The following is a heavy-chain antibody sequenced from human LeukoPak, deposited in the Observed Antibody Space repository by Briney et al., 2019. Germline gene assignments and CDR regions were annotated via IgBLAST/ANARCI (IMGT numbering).Heavy chain of an antibody. CDR3: AKDIARMDYYYYGMDV. CDR1: GFTFDDYA. J-gene: IGHJ6*02. D-gene: IGHD1-14*01. V-gene: IGHV3-9*01. Sequence: PGRSLRLSCAASGFTFDDYAMHWVRQAPGKGLEWVSGISWNSGSIGYADSVKGRFTISRDNAKNSLYLQMNSLRAEDTALYYCAKDIARMDYYYYGMDVWGQGTTVTVSS. CDR2: ISWNSGSI.